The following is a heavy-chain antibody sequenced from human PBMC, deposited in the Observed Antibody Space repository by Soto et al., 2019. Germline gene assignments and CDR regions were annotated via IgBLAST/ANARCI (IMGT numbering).Heavy chain of an antibody. CDR3: ARGVGDTHLDS. CDR2: IYYSGST. V-gene: IGHV4-31*03. Sequence: QVQLQESGPGLVKPSQTLSLTCTVSGASISSGGFYCTWIRQLPGKGLEWIGYIYYSGSTYYNPSLKSRVSISVDTSKNHFSLKVRSVTAADTAVYYCARGVGDTHLDSWGQGTLVTVSS. CDR1: GASISSGGFY. J-gene: IGHJ4*02. D-gene: IGHD4-17*01.